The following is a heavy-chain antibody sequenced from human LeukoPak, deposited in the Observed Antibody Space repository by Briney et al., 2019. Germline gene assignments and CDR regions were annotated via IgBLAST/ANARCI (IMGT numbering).Heavy chain of an antibody. CDR1: GFTFSSYA. CDR3: ARQINNWFDP. CDR2: ISYDGSNK. V-gene: IGHV3-30-3*01. Sequence: PGGSLRLSCAASGFTFSSYAMHWVRQAPGKGLERVAVISYDGSNKYYADSVKGRFTISRDNSKNTLYLQMNSLRAEDTAVYYCARQINNWFDPWGQGTLVTVSS. J-gene: IGHJ5*02.